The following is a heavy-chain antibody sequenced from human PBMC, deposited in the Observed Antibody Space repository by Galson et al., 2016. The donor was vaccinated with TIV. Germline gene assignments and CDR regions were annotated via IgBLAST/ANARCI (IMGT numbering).Heavy chain of an antibody. Sequence: SCKASGYTFTHYFVHWVRQAPGQGLEWMGRINPHSGGTDYAPKFQGRVTMTRDTTISIAYMDLSGLKSDDTVVYYCAREMGPGYCDSTSCYGYYGFVGWGRGTTVTVSS. CDR2: INPHSGGT. J-gene: IGHJ6*02. CDR1: GYTFTHYF. D-gene: IGHD2-2*03. CDR3: AREMGPGYCDSTSCYGYYGFVG. V-gene: IGHV1-2*05.